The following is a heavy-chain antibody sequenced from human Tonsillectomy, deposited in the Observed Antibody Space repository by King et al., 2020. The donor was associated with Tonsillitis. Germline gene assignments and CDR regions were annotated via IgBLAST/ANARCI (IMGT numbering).Heavy chain of an antibody. CDR2: ISYDGSNK. CDR3: ARDSSDWFDP. V-gene: IGHV3-30*04. Sequence: AMHWVRQAPGKGLEWVAVISYDGSNKYYADSVKGRFTISRDNSKKTLYLQMNTLRVEDTAVYYCARDSSDWFDPWVKGTLVTVSS. J-gene: IGHJ5*02. D-gene: IGHD3-22*01. CDR1: A.